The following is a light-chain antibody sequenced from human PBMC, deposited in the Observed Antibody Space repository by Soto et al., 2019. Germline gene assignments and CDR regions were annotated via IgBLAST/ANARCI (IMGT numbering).Light chain of an antibody. Sequence: EIVLTQSPATLSLSPGERATLSCRARQSLGSCLAWYQQKPGQAPRLLIYDASNRATGIPARFSGSGSGTDFTRTISSLEPEDFAVYYCQQRSNWPPVYTFGQGTKLEIK. CDR2: DAS. J-gene: IGKJ2*01. CDR1: QSLGSC. CDR3: QQRSNWPPVYT. V-gene: IGKV3-11*01.